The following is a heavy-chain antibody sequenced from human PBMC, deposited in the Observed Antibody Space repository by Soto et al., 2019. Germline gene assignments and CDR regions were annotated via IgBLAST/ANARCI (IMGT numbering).Heavy chain of an antibody. J-gene: IGHJ4*02. CDR1: GGTFSSYA. CDR3: ARGGSPEKYYFDY. V-gene: IGHV1-69*13. Sequence: ASVKVSCKASGGTFSSYAISWVRQAPGQGLEWMGGIIPIFGTANYAQKFQGRVTITADESTSTAYMELSSLRSEDTAVYYCARGGSPEKYYFDYWGQGTLVTVSS. CDR2: IIPIFGTA. D-gene: IGHD3-16*01.